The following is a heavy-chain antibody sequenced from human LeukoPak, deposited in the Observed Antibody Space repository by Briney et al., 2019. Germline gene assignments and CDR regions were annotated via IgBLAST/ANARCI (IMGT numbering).Heavy chain of an antibody. D-gene: IGHD2-21*01. Sequence: NPGGSLRLSCAASGFTVSSNYMNWVRLAPGKGLEWVSSISGSSNYIYYADSVKGRFTISRGNAKNSLYLQMNSLRVEDTAVYYCARDESGDNDAFDIWGQGTMVTVSS. V-gene: IGHV3-21*01. CDR2: ISGSSNYI. J-gene: IGHJ3*02. CDR1: GFTVSSNY. CDR3: ARDESGDNDAFDI.